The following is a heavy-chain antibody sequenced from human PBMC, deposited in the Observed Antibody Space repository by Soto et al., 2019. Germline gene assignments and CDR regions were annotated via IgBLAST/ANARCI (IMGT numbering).Heavy chain of an antibody. Sequence: ASVKVSCKASGYTFTSYGISWVRQAPGQGLEWMGWISAYNGNTNYAQKLQGRVTMTTDTSTSTAYMELRSLRSDDTAVYYCARDSYYYDSSGYSQIDYWGQGTLVTVSS. V-gene: IGHV1-18*01. CDR1: GYTFTSYG. CDR2: ISAYNGNT. D-gene: IGHD3-22*01. J-gene: IGHJ4*02. CDR3: ARDSYYYDSSGYSQIDY.